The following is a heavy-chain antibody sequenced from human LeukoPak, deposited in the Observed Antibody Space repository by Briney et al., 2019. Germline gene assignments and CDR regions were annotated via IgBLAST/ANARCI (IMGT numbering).Heavy chain of an antibody. V-gene: IGHV1-69*01. CDR1: GGTFSSYA. Sequence: SVKVSCKASGGTFSSYAISWVRQAPGQGLEWMGGIIPTFGTANYAQKFQGRVTITADESTSTAYMELSSLRSEDTAVYYCARDRQLDPTEDAFDIWGQGTMVTVSS. D-gene: IGHD1-1*01. CDR3: ARDRQLDPTEDAFDI. CDR2: IIPTFGTA. J-gene: IGHJ3*02.